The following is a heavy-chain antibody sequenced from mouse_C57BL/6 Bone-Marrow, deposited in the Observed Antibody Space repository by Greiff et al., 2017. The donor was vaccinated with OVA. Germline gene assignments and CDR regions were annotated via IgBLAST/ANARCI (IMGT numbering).Heavy chain of an antibody. D-gene: IGHD2-3*01. J-gene: IGHJ2*01. Sequence: QVQLKQSGAELVRPGASVTLSCKASGYTFTDYEMHWVKQTPVHGLEWIGAIDPETGGTAYNQKFKGKAILTADKSSSTAYMELRSLTSEDSAVYYCTKGKWLLRNYFDYWGQGTTLTVSS. CDR3: TKGKWLLRNYFDY. CDR1: GYTFTDYE. V-gene: IGHV1-15*01. CDR2: IDPETGGT.